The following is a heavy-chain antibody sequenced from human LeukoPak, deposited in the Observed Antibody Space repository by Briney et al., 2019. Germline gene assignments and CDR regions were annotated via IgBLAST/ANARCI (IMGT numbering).Heavy chain of an antibody. V-gene: IGHV3-23*01. Sequence: AGGSLRLSCAASGLTFNNYAMTWIRQAPGKGLEWVSSISSRGSNTYYADSVKGRFTISRDDSKNTLFLQMNSLRAEDTAVYYCATCYSDRLRSPLDSWCQGTLVTVSS. CDR1: GLTFNNYA. CDR2: ISSRGSNT. D-gene: IGHD3-22*01. CDR3: ATCYSDRLRSPLDS. J-gene: IGHJ5*01.